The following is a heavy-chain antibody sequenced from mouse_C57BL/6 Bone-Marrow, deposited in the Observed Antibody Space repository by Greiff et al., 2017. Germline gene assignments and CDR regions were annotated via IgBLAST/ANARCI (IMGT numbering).Heavy chain of an antibody. CDR3: AGGTPAGEYFDY. CDR2: ISYDGSN. Sequence: DVQLQESGPGLVKPSQSLSLTCSVTGYSITSGYYWNWIRQFPGNKLEWMGYISYDGSNNYNPSLKNRISITRDTSKNQFFLKLNSVTTEDTATYYCAGGTPAGEYFDYWGQGTTLTVSS. D-gene: IGHD3-3*01. CDR1: GYSITSGYY. V-gene: IGHV3-6*01. J-gene: IGHJ2*01.